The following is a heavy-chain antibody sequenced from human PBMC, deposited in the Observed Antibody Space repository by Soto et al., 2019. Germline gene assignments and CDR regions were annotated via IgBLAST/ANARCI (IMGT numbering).Heavy chain of an antibody. CDR3: ARAVLWFGELLSPYYGMDV. V-gene: IGHV1-69*02. Sequence: QVQLVQSGAEVKKPGSSVKVSCKASGGTFSSYTISWVRQAPGQGLEWMGRIIPILGIANYAQKFQGRVTIPSAKSTSTADMELSSLRSEDTAVYYCARAVLWFGELLSPYYGMDVWGQGTTVTVSS. CDR2: IIPILGIA. CDR1: GGTFSSYT. D-gene: IGHD3-10*01. J-gene: IGHJ6*02.